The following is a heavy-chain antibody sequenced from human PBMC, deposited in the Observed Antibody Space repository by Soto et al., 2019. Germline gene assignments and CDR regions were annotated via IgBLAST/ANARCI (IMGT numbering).Heavy chain of an antibody. V-gene: IGHV4-34*01. J-gene: IGHJ4*02. D-gene: IGHD6-25*01. CDR1: GGSFTGHF. CDR2: VNHSGNT. Sequence: SETLSLTCTVSGGSFTGHFWSWVRQPPGKGLEWIGEVNHSGNTKYYPSLRSRVTLSVDSSKNQISLAVTSVTAADTAVYCCARAKFEGSGWHQFDIWGQGTLVTVSS. CDR3: ARAKFEGSGWHQFDI.